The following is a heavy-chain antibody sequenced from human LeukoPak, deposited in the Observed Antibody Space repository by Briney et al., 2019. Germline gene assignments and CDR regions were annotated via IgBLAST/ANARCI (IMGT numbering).Heavy chain of an antibody. CDR1: GGSISSYY. Sequence: PSETLSLTCTVSGGSISSYYWSWIRQPPGKGLEWIGYIYYSGSTNYNPSLKSRVTISVDTSKNQFSLKLSSVTAADTAVYYCARETPAVAGFYYFDYWGQGTLVTVSS. CDR3: ARETPAVAGFYYFDY. J-gene: IGHJ4*02. D-gene: IGHD6-19*01. CDR2: IYYSGST. V-gene: IGHV4-59*01.